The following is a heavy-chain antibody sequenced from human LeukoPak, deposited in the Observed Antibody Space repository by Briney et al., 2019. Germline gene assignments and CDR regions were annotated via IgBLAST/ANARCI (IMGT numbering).Heavy chain of an antibody. D-gene: IGHD6-6*01. V-gene: IGHV3-20*04. CDR1: GFTFDDYG. CDR3: ARDGTTGSSSRFYYYYYYMDV. CDR2: INWNGGST. J-gene: IGHJ6*03. Sequence: GGSLRLSCAASGFTFDDYGMSWVRQAPGKGLEWVSGINWNGGSTGYADSVKGRFTISRDNARNSLYLQMNSLRAEDTALYYCARDGTTGSSSRFYYYYYYMDVWGKGTTVTVSS.